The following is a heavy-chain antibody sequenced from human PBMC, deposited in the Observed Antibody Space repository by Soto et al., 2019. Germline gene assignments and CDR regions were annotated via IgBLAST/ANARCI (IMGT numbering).Heavy chain of an antibody. V-gene: IGHV3-23*01. Sequence: EVQLLESGGGLVQPGGSLRLSCAASGFTFSSYAMSWVRQAPGKGLEWISAVSGSGGSTYYADTVKGRFTITRDNSKDTLYLQLNHLGAEDTAVYYCAKPPDYNWNDYWGQGTLVNVSS. CDR1: GFTFSSYA. D-gene: IGHD1-20*01. CDR2: VSGSGGST. CDR3: AKPPDYNWNDY. J-gene: IGHJ4*02.